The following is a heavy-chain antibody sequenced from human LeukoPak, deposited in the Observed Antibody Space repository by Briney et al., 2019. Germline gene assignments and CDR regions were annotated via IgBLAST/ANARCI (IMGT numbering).Heavy chain of an antibody. J-gene: IGHJ4*02. CDR2: ISSSSSYI. Sequence: GGSLRLSCAASGFTFSSYAMSWVRQAPGKGLEWVSSISSSSSYIYYADSVKGRFTISRDNAKNSLYLQMNSLRAEDTAVYYCARAAKYSSSWYGAIGYWGQGTLVTVSS. CDR3: ARAAKYSSSWYGAIGY. D-gene: IGHD6-13*01. V-gene: IGHV3-21*01. CDR1: GFTFSSYA.